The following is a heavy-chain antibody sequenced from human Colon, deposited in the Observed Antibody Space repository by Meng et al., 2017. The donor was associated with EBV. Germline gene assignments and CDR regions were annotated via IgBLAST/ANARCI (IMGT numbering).Heavy chain of an antibody. CDR3: ARGKQDAWELLTY. CDR1: GVSISSNSR. Sequence: VPPRQSGPGRVEPAGPLSLTCGVSGVSISSNSRWTWVRQPPGKGLEWIGDIDDSGSTNYNPSLNSRISISLDKSKNHFSLKVNSVTAADTAVYYCARGKQDAWELLTYWGQGALVTVSS. CDR2: IDDSGST. V-gene: IGHV4-4*02. J-gene: IGHJ4*02. D-gene: IGHD1-26*01.